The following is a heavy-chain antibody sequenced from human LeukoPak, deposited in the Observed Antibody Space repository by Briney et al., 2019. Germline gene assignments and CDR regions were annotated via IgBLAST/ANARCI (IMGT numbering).Heavy chain of an antibody. D-gene: IGHD3-10*01. CDR3: AKGGFGEKDYYYMDV. CDR2: ISWNSGSI. J-gene: IGHJ6*03. V-gene: IGHV3-9*01. CDR1: GFTLDDYA. Sequence: PGRSLRLSCAASGFTLDDYAMLWVRQAPGKGLEWVSGISWNSGSIGYADSVKGRFTISRDNAKNSLYLQMNSLRAEDTALYYCAKGGFGEKDYYYMDVWGKGTTVTVSS.